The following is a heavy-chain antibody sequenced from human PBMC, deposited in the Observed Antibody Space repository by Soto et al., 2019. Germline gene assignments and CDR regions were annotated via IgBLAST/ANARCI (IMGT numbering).Heavy chain of an antibody. CDR1: GFTFCKYA. D-gene: IGHD7-27*01. V-gene: IGHV3-23*01. CDR2: ISGCGDAT. J-gene: IGHJ4*02. Sequence: EVQLLESGGGLVQPGGAPRISRSASGFTFCKYAFSRGRPAPGKGPGWVSIISGCGDATYYPDSVKGRFTTSRDNSKNTVYLQMNSLRAEDTAVYYCAKKSLGSITLPALYYFDYWGQGTLVTVSS. CDR3: AKKSLGSITLPALYYFDY.